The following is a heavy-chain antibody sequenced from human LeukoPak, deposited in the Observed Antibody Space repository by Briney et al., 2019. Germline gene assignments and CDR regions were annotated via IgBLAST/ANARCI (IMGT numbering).Heavy chain of an antibody. J-gene: IGHJ5*02. CDR2: IYYSGST. V-gene: IGHV4-59*01. Sequence: SETLSLTCTVSGGSISSYYWSWIRQPPGKGLEWIGYIYYSGSTNYNPSLKSRVTISVDTSKNQFSLKLSSVTAADTAVYYCARVRRGIAVAGTFDPWGQGTLVTVSS. CDR3: ARVRRGIAVAGTFDP. CDR1: GGSISSYY. D-gene: IGHD6-19*01.